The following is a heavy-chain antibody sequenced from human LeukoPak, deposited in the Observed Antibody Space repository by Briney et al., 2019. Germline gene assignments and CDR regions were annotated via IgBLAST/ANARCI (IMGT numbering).Heavy chain of an antibody. CDR3: ARHRRDMDV. CDR2: IYYSGST. CDR1: GGSISSYY. Sequence: PPETLSLTCTVSGGSISSYYWSWIRQPPGKGLEWIGYIYYSGSTNYNPSLKSRVTISVDTSKNQFSLKLSSVTAADTAVYYCARHRRDMDVWGQGTTVTVSS. V-gene: IGHV4-59*08. J-gene: IGHJ6*02.